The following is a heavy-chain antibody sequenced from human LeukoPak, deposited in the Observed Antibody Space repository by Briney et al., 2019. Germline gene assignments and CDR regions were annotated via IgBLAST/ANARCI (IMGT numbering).Heavy chain of an antibody. CDR3: ARGMVNHIRIAAAPDFDY. J-gene: IGHJ4*02. CDR2: INHSGST. CDR1: GGSFSGYY. V-gene: IGHV4-34*01. Sequence: SETLSLTCAVYGGSFSGYYWSWIRQPPGKGLGWIGEINHSGSTNYNPSLKSRVTISVDTSKNQFSLKLSSVTAADTAVYYCARGMVNHIRIAAAPDFDYWGQGTLVTVSS. D-gene: IGHD6-13*01.